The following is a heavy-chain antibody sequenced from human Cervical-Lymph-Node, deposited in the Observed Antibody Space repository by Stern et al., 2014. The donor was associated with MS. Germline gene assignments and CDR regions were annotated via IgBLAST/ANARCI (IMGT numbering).Heavy chain of an antibody. Sequence: VQLVESGPGLVKPSQTLSLTCAVTGGSISSAEYYWSWIRQSPGKGLEWIGYIHNSGTTYYNPSLKSRVTISVDTSKNQFSLKLMSVTAADTAVYYCSRDADGYSLVFGYWGRGTLVTVSS. CDR2: IHNSGTT. V-gene: IGHV4-30-4*01. J-gene: IGHJ4*02. CDR3: SRDADGYSLVFGY. CDR1: GGSISSAEYY. D-gene: IGHD5-24*01.